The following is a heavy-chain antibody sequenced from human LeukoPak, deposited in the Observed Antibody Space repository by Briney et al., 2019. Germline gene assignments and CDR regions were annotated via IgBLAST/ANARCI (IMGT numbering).Heavy chain of an antibody. CDR1: GFTFSSYA. V-gene: IGHV3-23*01. D-gene: IGHD6-13*01. CDR3: ANHPRYSSSWLIYYYMDV. Sequence: GGSLRLSCAASGFTFSSYAMSWVRQAPGKGLEWVSAISGSGGSTYYADSVKGRFTISRDNSKNTLYLQMNSLRAEDTAVYYCANHPRYSSSWLIYYYMDVWGKGTTVTVSS. CDR2: ISGSGGST. J-gene: IGHJ6*03.